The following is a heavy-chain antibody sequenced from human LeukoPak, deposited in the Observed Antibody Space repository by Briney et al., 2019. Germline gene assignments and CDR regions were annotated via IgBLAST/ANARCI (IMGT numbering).Heavy chain of an antibody. J-gene: IGHJ3*02. CDR1: GYTFASYG. CDR3: ARDLIWQRLPADDAVDI. CDR2: ISGYNGNT. V-gene: IGHV1-18*01. Sequence: ASVKVSCKASGYTFASYGINWVRQAPGQGLEWMGWISGYNGNTNYAQRLQGRVTMTTDTSTSTAYMELRSLRSDDTAVYYCARDLIWQRLPADDAVDIWGQGTMVTVSS. D-gene: IGHD6-25*01.